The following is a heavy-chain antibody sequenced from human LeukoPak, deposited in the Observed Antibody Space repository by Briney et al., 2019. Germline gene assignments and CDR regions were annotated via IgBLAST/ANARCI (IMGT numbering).Heavy chain of an antibody. V-gene: IGHV1-69*05. Sequence: ASVKVSCKASGGTFSSYAISWVRQAPGQGLEWMGGIIPIFGTANYAQKFQGRVTITTDESTSTAYMEVSSLRSEDTAVYYCARVPTPYYYDSSGYYFDYWGQGTLVTVSS. CDR1: GGTFSSYA. J-gene: IGHJ4*02. D-gene: IGHD3-22*01. CDR3: ARVPTPYYYDSSGYYFDY. CDR2: IIPIFGTA.